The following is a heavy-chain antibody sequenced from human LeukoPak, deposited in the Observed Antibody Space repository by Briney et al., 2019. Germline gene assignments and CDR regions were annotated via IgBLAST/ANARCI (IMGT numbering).Heavy chain of an antibody. CDR2: ISSKAYGGTT. D-gene: IGHD3-3*01. CDR1: GFTVGDYA. Sequence: GGSRRLSCTASGFTVGDYAMSWFRQAPGKGMERVGFISSKAYGGTTIYAASVKGRFTISRDDSPSIAYLQMNSLKTEDTAVYYCTRDPIWSGYYFDYWGQGTLVTVSS. CDR3: TRDPIWSGYYFDY. J-gene: IGHJ4*02. V-gene: IGHV3-49*03.